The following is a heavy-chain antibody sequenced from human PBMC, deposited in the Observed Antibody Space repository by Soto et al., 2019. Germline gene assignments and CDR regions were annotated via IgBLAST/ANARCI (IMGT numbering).Heavy chain of an antibody. D-gene: IGHD4-4*01. J-gene: IGHJ6*03. CDR2: ISGSGDRI. CDR3: AKGGAVSYYYYMDV. V-gene: IGHV3-23*01. Sequence: EVQLLESGGGLVQPRGSLTLSCAASGFTFSSYAMSWVRQAPGKGLEWVSAISGSGDRINYADSVKGRVTISRDNSENTLYLQMNSLRAEDTAIYYCAKGGAVSYYYYMDVWGKGTTVTVSS. CDR1: GFTFSSYA.